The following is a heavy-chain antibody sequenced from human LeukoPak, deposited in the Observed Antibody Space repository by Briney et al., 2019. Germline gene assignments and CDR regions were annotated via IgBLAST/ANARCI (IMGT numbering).Heavy chain of an antibody. Sequence: PGGSLRLSCAASGFTFSSYAMHWVRQAPGKGLEWVAVMSYDGGTKYYAESVKGRFTIPRDNSKNTLYLQINSLRAEDTAVYYCAKVPRQNGWFPLSDYWGQGALVTVSS. D-gene: IGHD6-19*01. V-gene: IGHV3-30*18. J-gene: IGHJ4*02. CDR1: GFTFSSYA. CDR2: MSYDGGTK. CDR3: AKVPRQNGWFPLSDY.